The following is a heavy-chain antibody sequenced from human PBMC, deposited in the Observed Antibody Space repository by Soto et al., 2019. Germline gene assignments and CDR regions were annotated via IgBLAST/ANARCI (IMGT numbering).Heavy chain of an antibody. J-gene: IGHJ6*02. CDR3: ARQGYSYVFVLPFYYYGMDV. Sequence: SETLSLTCTVSGGSISSSSYYWGWIRQPPGKGLEWIGSIYYSGSTYYNPSLKSRVTISVDTSKNQFSLKLSSVTAADTAVYYCARQGYSYVFVLPFYYYGMDVWGQGTTVTVSS. CDR1: GGSISSSSYY. CDR2: IYYSGST. D-gene: IGHD5-18*01. V-gene: IGHV4-39*01.